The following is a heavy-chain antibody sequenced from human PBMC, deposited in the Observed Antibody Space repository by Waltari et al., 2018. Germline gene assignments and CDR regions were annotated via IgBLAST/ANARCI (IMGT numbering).Heavy chain of an antibody. CDR3: AKGGDTGTYGFFDF. CDR2: RIYSGGST. D-gene: IGHD1-1*01. CDR1: GCRFSSND. J-gene: IGHJ4*02. Sequence: EVQLLESGGGLAQPGGSLRLSCEASGCRFSSNDMTWVRQAPGKGLEWVSRIYSGGSTNYADSVKGRFTVSRDNSKNTLYLQMSNLRGEDTAVYYCAKGGDTGTYGFFDFWGQGTLVSVSS. V-gene: IGHV3-23*03.